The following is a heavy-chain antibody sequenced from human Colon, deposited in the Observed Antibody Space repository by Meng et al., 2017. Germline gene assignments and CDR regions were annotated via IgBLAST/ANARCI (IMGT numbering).Heavy chain of an antibody. V-gene: IGHV3-30-3*01. J-gene: IGHJ4*02. CDR1: GFTFSRSA. Sequence: QVQLVESGGGVVQPGRSLRLPCSASGFTFSRSAMHWVRQAPGKGLEWVAVISFDGSREYYADSVKGRFTISRDNSKNTLYLQMNSLRPEDTAVYYCAGGAPGIAVATFDYWGQGTLVTVSS. CDR2: ISFDGSRE. CDR3: AGGAPGIAVATFDY. D-gene: IGHD6-19*01.